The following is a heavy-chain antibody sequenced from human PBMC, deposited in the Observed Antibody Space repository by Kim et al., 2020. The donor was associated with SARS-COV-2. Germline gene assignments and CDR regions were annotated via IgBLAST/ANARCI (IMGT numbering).Heavy chain of an antibody. CDR2: ISTSSYR. J-gene: IGHJ4*02. CDR1: GFAFSSFN. CDR3: ASEDCSDSTCYY. V-gene: IGHV3-21*01. D-gene: IGHD2-15*01. Sequence: GGSLRLSCAASGFAFSSFNMNWVRQAPGKGLEWVSSISTSSYRFYADSVKGRFTISRDNDQNLLYLQMNSLRAEDTAIYYCASEDCSDSTCYYWGQGALVTVSS.